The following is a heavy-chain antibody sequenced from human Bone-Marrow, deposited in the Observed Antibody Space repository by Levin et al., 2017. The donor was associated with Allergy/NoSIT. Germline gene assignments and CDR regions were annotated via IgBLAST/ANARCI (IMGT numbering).Heavy chain of an antibody. V-gene: IGHV3-7*01. J-gene: IGHJ6*02. CDR1: GFMLSPYW. CDR2: IKEDGSEK. Sequence: PSETLSLTCAASGFMLSPYWMSWVRQAPGMGLEWVANIKEDGSEKYYVDSVKGRFTISRDNAKKSLFLQMNSLRAEDTGVYYCVRDVGKWAMGNFYYGLDVWGQGTTVTVSS. CDR3: VRDVGKWAMGNFYYGLDV. D-gene: IGHD5-18*01.